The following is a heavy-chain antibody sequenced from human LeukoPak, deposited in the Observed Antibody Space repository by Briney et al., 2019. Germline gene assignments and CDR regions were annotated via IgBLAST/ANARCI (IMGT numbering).Heavy chain of an antibody. V-gene: IGHV1-18*01. CDR1: GYTFTSYG. D-gene: IGHD3-16*02. J-gene: IGHJ4*02. Sequence: ASVKVSCKASGYTFTSYGISGVGQAPGQGLEWMVLISAYNGNTNYAQKLQGRVTMTTDTSTITAYMELRSLRPDDTAVYYCARHYDYVCGSYRSTNYFDYWGQGTLVTVSS. CDR3: ARHYDYVCGSYRSTNYFDY. CDR2: ISAYNGNT.